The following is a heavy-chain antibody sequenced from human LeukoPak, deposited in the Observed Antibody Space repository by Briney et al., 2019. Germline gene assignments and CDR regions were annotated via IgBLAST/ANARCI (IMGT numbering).Heavy chain of an antibody. Sequence: ASETLSLTCTVSGYSISSGYYWGWIRQPPGKGLEWIGSIYHSGSTYYNPSLKSRVTISVDTSKNQFSLKLSSVTAADTAVYYCARRPYYYDSSIYYFEYYFDYWGQGTLVTVPS. J-gene: IGHJ4*02. D-gene: IGHD3-22*01. CDR3: ARRPYYYDSSIYYFEYYFDY. V-gene: IGHV4-38-2*02. CDR2: IYHSGST. CDR1: GYSISSGYY.